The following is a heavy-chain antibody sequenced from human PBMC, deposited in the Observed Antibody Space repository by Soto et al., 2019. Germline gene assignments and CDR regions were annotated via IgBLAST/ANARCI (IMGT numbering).Heavy chain of an antibody. V-gene: IGHV1-46*01. J-gene: IGHJ4*02. Sequence: GPSVKVSCKASGYTFTSYYMHWVRQAPGQGLEWMGIINPSGGSTSYAQKFQGRVTMTRDTSTSTVYMELSSLRSEDTAVYYCARDVADYYGSGSYSRPEYFDYWGQGTLVTVSS. CDR2: INPSGGST. CDR3: ARDVADYYGSGSYSRPEYFDY. D-gene: IGHD3-10*01. CDR1: GYTFTSYY.